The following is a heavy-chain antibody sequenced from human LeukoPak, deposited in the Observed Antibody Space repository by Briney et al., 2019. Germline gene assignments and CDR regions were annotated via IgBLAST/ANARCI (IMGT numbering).Heavy chain of an antibody. D-gene: IGHD3-22*01. CDR3: ARSPSMIVVVDFDY. Sequence: ASVKVSCKASGYTFTSYDINWVRQATGQGLEWMGWMNPNIGNTVYAQKFQGRVTMTRNTSTSTAYMELSSLRSEDTAVYYCARSPSMIVVVDFDYWGQGTLVTVSS. CDR1: GYTFTSYD. CDR2: MNPNIGNT. V-gene: IGHV1-8*01. J-gene: IGHJ4*02.